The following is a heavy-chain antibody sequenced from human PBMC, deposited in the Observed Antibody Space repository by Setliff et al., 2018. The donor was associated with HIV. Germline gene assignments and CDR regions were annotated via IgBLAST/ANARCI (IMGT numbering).Heavy chain of an antibody. D-gene: IGHD1-26*01. CDR2: IYHSGST. CDR1: DYSISSGYY. V-gene: IGHV4-38-2*01. Sequence: SETLSLTCAVSDYSISSGYYWGWIRQPPGKGLGWIGSIYHSGSTYYNPSLKSRVTISVDTSKKQFSLKLSSVTAADTAVYYCARSGGTGDFDSWGQGALVTVSS. J-gene: IGHJ4*02. CDR3: ARSGGTGDFDS.